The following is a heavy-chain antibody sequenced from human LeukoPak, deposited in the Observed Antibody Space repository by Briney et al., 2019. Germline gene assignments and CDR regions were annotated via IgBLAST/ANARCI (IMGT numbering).Heavy chain of an antibody. J-gene: IGHJ4*02. CDR3: AREDILTGYYGY. CDR1: GGSISSSSYY. Sequence: SETLSLTCTVSGGSISSSSYYWGWIRPPPGKGLEWIGSIYYSGSTYYNPSLKSRVTISVDTSKNQFSLKLSSVTAADTAVYYCAREDILTGYYGYWGQGTLVTVSS. V-gene: IGHV4-39*07. D-gene: IGHD3-9*01. CDR2: IYYSGST.